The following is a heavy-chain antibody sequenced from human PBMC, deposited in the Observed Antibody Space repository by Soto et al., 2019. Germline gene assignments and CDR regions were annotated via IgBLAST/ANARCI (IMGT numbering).Heavy chain of an antibody. CDR3: ARIPRYSFPTSDPLDN. Sequence: QVQLVQSGTDVKKPGSSVTVSCKASGGTFNTYTFSWVRQAPGQGLEWMGSIIPIFGTTPYAQSFQGRLSITADQSSPTTYMELRSLTSHDTALYYCARIPRYSFPTSDPLDNWGQGTLVTVSS. J-gene: IGHJ1*01. D-gene: IGHD1-26*01. V-gene: IGHV1-69*01. CDR2: IIPIFGTT. CDR1: GGTFNTYT.